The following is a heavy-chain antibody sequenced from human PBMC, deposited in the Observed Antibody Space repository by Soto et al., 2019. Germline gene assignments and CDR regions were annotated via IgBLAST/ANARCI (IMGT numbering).Heavy chain of an antibody. D-gene: IGHD6-19*01. CDR1: GFTFSNAW. Sequence: EVQLVESGGGLVKPGGSLRLSCAASGFTFSNAWMNWVRQAPGKGLEWVGRIKSKTDGGTTDYAALVKGRFTISRDVSKSTMYMQMNSLNTDDTAVYYCTAEYSSGWHDNWYFDLWCRGTLVTVSS. CDR3: TAEYSSGWHDNWYFDL. V-gene: IGHV3-15*07. CDR2: IKSKTDGGTT. J-gene: IGHJ2*01.